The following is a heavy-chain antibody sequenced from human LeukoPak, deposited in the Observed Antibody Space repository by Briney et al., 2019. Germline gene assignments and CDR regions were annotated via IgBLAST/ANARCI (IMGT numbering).Heavy chain of an antibody. CDR1: GFTFSSYS. D-gene: IGHD3-10*01. V-gene: IGHV3-21*01. CDR3: ARGEWFGELGIDY. CDR2: ISSSSSYI. Sequence: GGSLRLSCAASGFTFSSYSMNWVRQAPGKGLEWVSSISSSSSYIYYADSAKGRFTISRDNAKNSLYLQMNSLRAEDTAVYYCARGEWFGELGIDYWGQGTLVTVSS. J-gene: IGHJ4*02.